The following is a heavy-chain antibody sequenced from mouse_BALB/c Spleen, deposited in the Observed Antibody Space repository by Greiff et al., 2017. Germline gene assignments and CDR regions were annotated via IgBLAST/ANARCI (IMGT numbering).Heavy chain of an antibody. V-gene: IGHV5-17*02. J-gene: IGHJ4*01. D-gene: IGHD2-3*01. CDR3: ARCYDQGGYAMDY. Sequence: EVQGVESGGGLVQPGGSRKLSCAASGFTFSSFGMHWVRQAPEKGLEWVAYISSGSSTIYYADTVKGRFTISRDNPKNTLFLQMTSLRSEDTAMYYCARCYDQGGYAMDYWGQGTSVTVSS. CDR2: ISSGSSTI. CDR1: GFTFSSFG.